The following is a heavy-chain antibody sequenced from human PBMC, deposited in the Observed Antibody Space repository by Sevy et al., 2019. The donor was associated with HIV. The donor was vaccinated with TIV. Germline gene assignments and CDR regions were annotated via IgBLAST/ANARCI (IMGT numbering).Heavy chain of an antibody. CDR1: GFTFSDYY. CDR3: SRVMRRILWWSLDS. V-gene: IGHV3-72*01. Sequence: GGSLRLSCAASGFTFSDYYMHWVRQAPGKGLEWVGRIGNKANSYTTESAASVKGRFTISRDDSKNSLYLQMHSLKTEDTAVYYCSRVMRRILWWSLDSWGQGNLVTVSS. D-gene: IGHD2-21*01. CDR2: IGNKANSYTT. J-gene: IGHJ4*02.